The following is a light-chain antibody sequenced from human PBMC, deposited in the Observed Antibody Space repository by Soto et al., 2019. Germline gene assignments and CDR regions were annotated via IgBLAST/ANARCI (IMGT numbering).Light chain of an antibody. J-gene: IGKJ1*01. Sequence: EIVMTQSPVTLSVSPGESATLSCRASQSVSSDLAWYQQKPGQAPRLLIHTASSRVAGIPDRFSGSGSGTDFTLTISSLQSEDFAVDYCQQYNNWWAVGQGTKVDIK. CDR1: QSVSSD. V-gene: IGKV3D-15*01. CDR2: TAS. CDR3: QQYNNWWA.